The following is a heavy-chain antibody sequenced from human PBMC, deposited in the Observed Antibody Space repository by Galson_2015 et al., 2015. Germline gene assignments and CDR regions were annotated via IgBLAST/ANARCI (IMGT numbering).Heavy chain of an antibody. Sequence: TLSLTCTVSGGSISSGGYYWSWIRQHPGKGLGWIGYIYYSGSTYYNPSLKSRVTISVDTSKNQFSLKLSSVTAADTAVYYCARSAASTLAFDYWGQGTLVTVSS. D-gene: IGHD6-13*01. CDR2: IYYSGST. J-gene: IGHJ4*02. CDR1: GGSISSGGYY. V-gene: IGHV4-31*03. CDR3: ARSAASTLAFDY.